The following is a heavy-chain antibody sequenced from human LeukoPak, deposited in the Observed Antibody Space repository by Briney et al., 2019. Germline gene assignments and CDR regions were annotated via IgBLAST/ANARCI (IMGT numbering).Heavy chain of an antibody. CDR2: INHSGST. Sequence: KPSETLSLTCTVSGGSISSYYWSWIRQPPGKGLEWIGEINHSGSTNYNPSLKSRVTISVDTSKNQFSLKLSSVTAADTAVYYCARRGVNYYYDSSGYTKYNWFDPWGQGTLVTVSS. D-gene: IGHD3-22*01. CDR3: ARRGVNYYYDSSGYTKYNWFDP. J-gene: IGHJ5*02. CDR1: GGSISSYY. V-gene: IGHV4-34*01.